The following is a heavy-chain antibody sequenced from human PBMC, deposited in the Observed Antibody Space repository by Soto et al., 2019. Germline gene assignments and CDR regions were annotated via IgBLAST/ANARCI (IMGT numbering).Heavy chain of an antibody. J-gene: IGHJ4*02. CDR3: ARIAVAGTRTDFDY. V-gene: IGHV1-3*01. Sequence: ASVKVSCKASGYTFTSYAMHWVRQAPGQRLEWMGWINAGNGNTKYSQKFQGRVTITRDTSASTAYMELSSLRSEDTAVYYCARIAVAGTRTDFDYWGQGTLVTVSS. D-gene: IGHD6-19*01. CDR1: GYTFTSYA. CDR2: INAGNGNT.